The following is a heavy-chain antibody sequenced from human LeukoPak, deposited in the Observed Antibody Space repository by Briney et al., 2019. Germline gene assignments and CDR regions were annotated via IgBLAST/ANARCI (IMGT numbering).Heavy chain of an antibody. CDR3: ARMAYCGGDCWRYFDY. J-gene: IGHJ4*02. CDR1: GFTFGNYA. Sequence: GGSLRLSCAASGFTFGNYAMHWVRQAPGKGLEYVSGISSNGGSTYYADSVKGRFTISRDNSKNTLYLQMGSLRAEDMAVYYCARMAYCGGDCWRYFDYWGQGTLVTVSS. CDR2: ISSNGGST. V-gene: IGHV3-64*02. D-gene: IGHD2-21*02.